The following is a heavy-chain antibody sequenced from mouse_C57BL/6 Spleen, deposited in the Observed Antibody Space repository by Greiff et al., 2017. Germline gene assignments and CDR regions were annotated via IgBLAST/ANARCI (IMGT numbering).Heavy chain of an antibody. CDR3: ARGGYGSSSNYYAMDY. J-gene: IGHJ4*01. D-gene: IGHD1-1*01. CDR1: GYTFTSYW. Sequence: QVQLKQPGAELVKPGASVKLSCKASGYTFTSYWMHWVKQRPGQGLERIGMIHPNSGSTNYNEKFKSKATLTVDKSSSTAYMQLSSLTSEDSAVYYCARGGYGSSSNYYAMDYWGQGTSVTVSS. V-gene: IGHV1-64*01. CDR2: IHPNSGST.